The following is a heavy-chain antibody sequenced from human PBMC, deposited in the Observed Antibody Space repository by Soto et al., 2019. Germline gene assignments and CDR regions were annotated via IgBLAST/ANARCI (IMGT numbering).Heavy chain of an antibody. J-gene: IGHJ4*02. CDR2: ISGSGGST. D-gene: IGHD6-13*01. CDR3: AKNLGIAAAGGQTAYFDY. CDR1: GFTFSSYA. Sequence: PGGSLRLSCAASGFTFSSYAMSWVRQAPGKGLEWVSAISGSGGSTYYADSVKGRFTISRDNSKNTLYLQMNSLRAEDTAVYYCAKNLGIAAAGGQTAYFDYWGQGTLVTVSS. V-gene: IGHV3-23*01.